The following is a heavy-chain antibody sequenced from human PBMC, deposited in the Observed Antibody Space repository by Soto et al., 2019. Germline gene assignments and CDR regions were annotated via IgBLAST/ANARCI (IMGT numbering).Heavy chain of an antibody. V-gene: IGHV4-59*12. CDR3: VRVEVGIGNHLDS. CDR2: IHYSGRT. D-gene: IGHD1-26*01. J-gene: IGHJ4*02. Sequence: PSETLSLTCSVSNGSISGFYWTWIRQPPGKILEWIGYIHYSGRTDYNPSLTSRATMSVDTSKNQFSLNLKSITAADTAVYYCVRVEVGIGNHLDSWARGTLDPVSS. CDR1: NGSISGFY.